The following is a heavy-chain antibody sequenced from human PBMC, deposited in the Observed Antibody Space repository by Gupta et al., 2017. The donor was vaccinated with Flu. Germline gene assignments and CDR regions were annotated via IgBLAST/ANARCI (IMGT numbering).Heavy chain of an antibody. CDR3: ARDVFGDSSGWWENYGMDV. Sequence: QVQLVESGGGVVQPGRSLRLSCAASGFTFSSYGMHWVRQAPGKGLEWVAVIWYDGSNKYYADSVKGRFTISRDNSKNTLYLQMNSLRAEDTAVYYCARDVFGDSSGWWENYGMDVWGQGTTVTVSS. D-gene: IGHD6-19*01. V-gene: IGHV3-33*01. CDR2: IWYDGSNK. CDR1: GFTFSSYG. J-gene: IGHJ6*02.